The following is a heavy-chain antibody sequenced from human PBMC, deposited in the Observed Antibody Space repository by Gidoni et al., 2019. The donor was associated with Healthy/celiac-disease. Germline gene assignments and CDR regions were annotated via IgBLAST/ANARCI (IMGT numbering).Heavy chain of an antibody. V-gene: IGHV3-74*01. CDR1: GFTFSSYW. Sequence: EVQLVESGGGLVQPGGSLRLSCAAAGFTFSSYWMHVVRQAPGKGLVWVSRMNSDGSSTSYAESVKGRFTIARDNATNTLYLQMSSLRAEDTAVYYCARVGYDFWSGYYSFDYWGQGTLVTVSS. CDR2: MNSDGSST. J-gene: IGHJ4*02. D-gene: IGHD3-3*01. CDR3: ARVGYDFWSGYYSFDY.